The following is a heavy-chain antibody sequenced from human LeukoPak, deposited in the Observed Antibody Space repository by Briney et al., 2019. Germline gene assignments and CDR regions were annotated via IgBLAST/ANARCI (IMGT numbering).Heavy chain of an antibody. V-gene: IGHV1-18*01. CDR2: IGAYNGNT. CDR1: GYTFTSYG. Sequence: ASVKVSCKASGYTFTSYGISWVRQAPGQGLEWKGWIGAYNGNTNYAQKLQGRVTMTTDTSTSTAYMELRSLRSDDTAVYYCARVQYSSGWHDYWGQGTLVTVSS. J-gene: IGHJ4*02. CDR3: ARVQYSSGWHDY. D-gene: IGHD6-19*01.